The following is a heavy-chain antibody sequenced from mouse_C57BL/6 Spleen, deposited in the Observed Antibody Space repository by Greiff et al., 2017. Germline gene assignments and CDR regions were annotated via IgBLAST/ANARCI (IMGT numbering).Heavy chain of an antibody. CDR1: GYAFSSSW. Sequence: VQGVESGPELVKPGASVKISCKASGYAFSSSWMNWVKQRPGKGLEWIGRIYPGDGDTNYNGKFKGKATLTADKSSSTAYMQLSSLTSEDSAVYFCARSGGYPYFDYWGQGTTLTVSS. D-gene: IGHD1-1*02. CDR3: ARSGGYPYFDY. J-gene: IGHJ2*01. V-gene: IGHV1-82*01. CDR2: IYPGDGDT.